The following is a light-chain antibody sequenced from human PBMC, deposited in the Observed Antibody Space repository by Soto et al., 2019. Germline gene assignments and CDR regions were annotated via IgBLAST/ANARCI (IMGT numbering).Light chain of an antibody. V-gene: IGKV1-27*01. CDR3: QQRSNWPPPT. Sequence: DIQIAQSLPTLRGSVGDRVTISCRVSQGISSYLNWYRQKPGKVPKLLIYSASNLQSGVPSRFSGSGSGTDFTLTISSLEPEDFAVYYCQQRSNWPPPTFAGGTKV. CDR2: SAS. CDR1: QGISSY. J-gene: IGKJ4*01.